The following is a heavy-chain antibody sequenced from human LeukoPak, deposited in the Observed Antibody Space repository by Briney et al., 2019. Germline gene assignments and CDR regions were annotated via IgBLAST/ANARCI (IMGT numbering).Heavy chain of an antibody. J-gene: IGHJ4*02. D-gene: IGHD6-13*01. CDR2: IRSKVFGATT. CDR3: TRLEMTRTSSPYFDSWGQVEESPIHSSSPYFDY. Sequence: PGGSLRLSCTASGFTFGDYAMSWVRQAPGKGLEWVGFIRSKVFGATTEYAASVKGRFTISRDDSKSIAYLQMSSLKTEDTGVYYCTRLEMTRTSSPYFDSWGQVEESPIHSSSPYFDYWGQGTLVTVAS. V-gene: IGHV3-49*04. CDR1: GFTFGDYA.